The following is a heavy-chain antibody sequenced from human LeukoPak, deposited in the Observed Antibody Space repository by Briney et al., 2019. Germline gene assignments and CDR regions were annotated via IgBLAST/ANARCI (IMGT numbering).Heavy chain of an antibody. Sequence: GGSLRLSCAASGFTFTNYWMSWVRQAPGKGLEWVANIKQDGSEEDYVDTLKGRFTISRDNAQNSVYLQMNSLRAEDTGVYFCARIGYSSSSFDYWGRGTLVTVSS. V-gene: IGHV3-7*01. J-gene: IGHJ4*02. CDR2: IKQDGSEE. D-gene: IGHD6-13*01. CDR1: GFTFTNYW. CDR3: ARIGYSSSSFDY.